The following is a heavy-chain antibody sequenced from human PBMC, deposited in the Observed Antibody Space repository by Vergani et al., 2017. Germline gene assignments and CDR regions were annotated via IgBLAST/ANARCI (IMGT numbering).Heavy chain of an antibody. D-gene: IGHD3-22*01. CDR1: GGSISSGCYY. CDR2: IYYSGST. V-gene: IGHV4-31*03. CDR3: ARVASSSYYDSSGYYHYYFDYMDV. J-gene: IGHJ6*03. Sequence: QVQLQESGPGLVKPSQTLSLTCTVSGGSISSGCYYWSWIRQHPGKGLEWIGYIYYSGSTYYNPSLKSRVTISVDTSKHQFSLKLSSVTAADTAVYYCARVASSSYYDSSGYYHYYFDYMDVWGKGTTVTVSS.